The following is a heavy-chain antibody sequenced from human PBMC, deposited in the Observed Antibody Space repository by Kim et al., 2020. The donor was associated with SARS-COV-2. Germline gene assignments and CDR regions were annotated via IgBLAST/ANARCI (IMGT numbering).Heavy chain of an antibody. CDR3: ARGGPRGLIAAAGRDYYGMDV. CDR1: GFTFSSYW. J-gene: IGHJ6*02. V-gene: IGHV3-7*01. Sequence: GGSLRLSCAASGFTFSSYWMSWVRQAPGKGLEWVANIKQDGSEKYYVDSVKGRFTISRDNAKNSLYLQMNSLRAEDTAVYYCARGGPRGLIAAAGRDYYGMDVWGQGTTVTVSS. D-gene: IGHD6-13*01. CDR2: IKQDGSEK.